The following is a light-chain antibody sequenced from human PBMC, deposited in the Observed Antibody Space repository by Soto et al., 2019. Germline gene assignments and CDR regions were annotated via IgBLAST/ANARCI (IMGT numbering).Light chain of an antibody. CDR1: QSVSSNY. CDR2: RAS. J-gene: IGKJ2*01. Sequence: EIVLTQSPGTLSLSPGERATLSCRASQSVSSNYLAWYQQKPGQAPKVLIYRASIRATGIPDRFTGSGSGTDFTLTISSLQAEDVAVYYCQQYYGSPYTFGQGTKLEIK. V-gene: IGKV3-20*01. CDR3: QQYYGSPYT.